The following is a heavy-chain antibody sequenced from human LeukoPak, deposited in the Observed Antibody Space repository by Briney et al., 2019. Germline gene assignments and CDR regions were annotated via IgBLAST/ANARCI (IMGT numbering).Heavy chain of an antibody. Sequence: KCGESLKISCKDSGYSFTSYWIGWVRQMPGKGLEWMGIIYPDDSNTRYSPSFQGQVTISVDKSISTAYLQWSSLKASDTAVYYCARRGGVGAHFDYWGQGTLVTVSS. CDR1: GYSFTSYW. D-gene: IGHD1-26*01. J-gene: IGHJ4*02. V-gene: IGHV5-51*01. CDR3: ARRGGVGAHFDY. CDR2: IYPDDSNT.